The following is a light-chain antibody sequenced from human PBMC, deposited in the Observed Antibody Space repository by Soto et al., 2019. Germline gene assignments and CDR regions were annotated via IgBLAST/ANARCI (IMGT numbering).Light chain of an antibody. CDR3: QQYGRSPLT. CDR2: DAS. V-gene: IGKV3-20*01. Sequence: EIVLTQSPGTLSLSPGERSTLSCWASQSVSSNYLAWYQQKPGQAPSLLIYDASTRATGIPYRFSGSGSGTDFTLTISRLEPEDFAVYYCQQYGRSPLTFGGGSKVDIQ. J-gene: IGKJ4*01. CDR1: QSVSSNY.